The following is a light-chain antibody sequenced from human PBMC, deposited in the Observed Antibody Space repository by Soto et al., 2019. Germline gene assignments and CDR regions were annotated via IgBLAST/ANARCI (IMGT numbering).Light chain of an antibody. J-gene: IGKJ1*01. CDR1: QSISSY. CDR2: KAS. CDR3: QQYNSYWT. Sequence: DIQMSQSPSSLSASLGDRVTIACRASQSISSYLNWYQQKPGKAPKLLIYKASSLESGVPSRFSGSGSGTEFTLTISSLQPDAFATYYCQQYNSYWTFGQGTRWIS. V-gene: IGKV1-5*03.